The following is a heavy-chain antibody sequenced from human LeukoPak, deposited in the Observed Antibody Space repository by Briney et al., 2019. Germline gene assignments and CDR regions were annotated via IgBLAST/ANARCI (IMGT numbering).Heavy chain of an antibody. Sequence: PSETLSLTCTVSGFSISSGYYWGWIRQSPGKGLEWIGSIYHSGSTYYNPSLKSRVTISVDTSKNQFSLKLSSVTATDTAVYYCARRGWYTGFDYWGQGTLVTVSS. D-gene: IGHD6-19*01. CDR2: IYHSGST. V-gene: IGHV4-38-2*02. CDR1: GFSISSGYY. J-gene: IGHJ4*02. CDR3: ARRGWYTGFDY.